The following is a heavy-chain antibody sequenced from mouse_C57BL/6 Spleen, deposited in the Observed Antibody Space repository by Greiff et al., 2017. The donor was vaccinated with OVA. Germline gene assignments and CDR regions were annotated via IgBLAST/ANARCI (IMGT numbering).Heavy chain of an antibody. CDR2: INYDGSST. Sequence: EVQLVESEGGLVQPGSSMKLSCTASGFTFSDYYMAWVRQVPEKGLEWVANINYDGSSTYYMDSLKSRFIISRDNAKNILYLQMSSLKSEDTATYYCARGYYGSSYGGYFDVWGTGTTVTVSS. V-gene: IGHV5-16*01. CDR1: GFTFSDYY. D-gene: IGHD1-1*01. J-gene: IGHJ1*03. CDR3: ARGYYGSSYGGYFDV.